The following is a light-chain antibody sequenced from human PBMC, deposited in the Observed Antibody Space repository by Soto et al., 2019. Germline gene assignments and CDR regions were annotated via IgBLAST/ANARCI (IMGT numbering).Light chain of an antibody. Sequence: DIPLTQSPSFLSASIGDRVTITCRASQGISSHLAWYQQKPGKAPNLLIYGASTLEGGVPSRFSGTGSGTEFTLTISSLQPEDFATYYCQQLNSYPLTFGGGTRVEIK. CDR2: GAS. J-gene: IGKJ4*01. CDR1: QGISSH. CDR3: QQLNSYPLT. V-gene: IGKV1-9*01.